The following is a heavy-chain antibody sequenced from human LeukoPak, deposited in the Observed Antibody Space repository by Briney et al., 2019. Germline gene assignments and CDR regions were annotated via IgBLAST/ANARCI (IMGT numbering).Heavy chain of an antibody. CDR3: ARDSAPRIVVVVAATENWFDP. V-gene: IGHV1-2*02. J-gene: IGHJ5*02. CDR1: GYTFISYS. Sequence: GASVKVSCTASGYTFISYSMNGGRQAPGQGLECMGWISAYNGNTNYAQKFQGRVTMTRDTSISTAYMELSRLRSDDTAVYYCARDSAPRIVVVVAATENWFDPWGQGTLVTVSS. D-gene: IGHD2-15*01. CDR2: ISAYNGNT.